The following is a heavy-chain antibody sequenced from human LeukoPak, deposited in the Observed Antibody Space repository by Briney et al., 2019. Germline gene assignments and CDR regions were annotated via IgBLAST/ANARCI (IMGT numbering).Heavy chain of an antibody. Sequence: VGSLRLSCAASGFIFSDYWMTWVRQAPGKGLEWVAHIKQDGGEKYFVDSVKGRFTISRDNAKNLVYLQMSSLRAEDTAVYYCARGWIYAFPFDNWGQGTLVTVST. V-gene: IGHV3-7*01. D-gene: IGHD5/OR15-5a*01. CDR1: GFIFSDYW. J-gene: IGHJ4*02. CDR2: IKQDGGEK. CDR3: ARGWIYAFPFDN.